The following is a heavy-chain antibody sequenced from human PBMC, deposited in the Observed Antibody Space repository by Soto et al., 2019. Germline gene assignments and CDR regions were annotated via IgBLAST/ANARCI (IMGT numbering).Heavy chain of an antibody. V-gene: IGHV1-69*13. D-gene: IGHD2-2*01. CDR2: IIPIFGTA. CDR1: GGTFSSYA. J-gene: IGHJ5*02. CDR3: ARDDCSSTSCYQDWFDP. Sequence: SVKVSCKASGGTFSSYAISWVRQAPGQGLEWMGGIIPIFGTANYAQKFQGRVTITADGSASTAYMELSSLRSEDTAVYYCARDDCSSTSCYQDWFDPWGQGTLVTVSS.